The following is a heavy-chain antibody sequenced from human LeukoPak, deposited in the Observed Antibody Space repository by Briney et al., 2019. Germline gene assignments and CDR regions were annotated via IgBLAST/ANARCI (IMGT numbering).Heavy chain of an antibody. V-gene: IGHV3-30*03. Sequence: PGGSLRLSCAASGFIFSSYGMHWVRQAPGKGLAWVAVIADDGSNKYYADSVKGRFTISKDNSKISLYLQRNSVRAKDMAVYYCVFEGRADAFDIWGQGTMVTVSS. CDR3: VFEGRADAFDI. D-gene: IGHD3-10*01. CDR2: IADDGSNK. J-gene: IGHJ3*02. CDR1: GFIFSSYG.